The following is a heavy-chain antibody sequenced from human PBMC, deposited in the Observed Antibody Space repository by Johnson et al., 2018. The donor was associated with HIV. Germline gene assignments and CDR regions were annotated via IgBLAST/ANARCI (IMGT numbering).Heavy chain of an antibody. CDR2: ISSSGSTI. J-gene: IGHJ3*02. V-gene: IGHV3-11*04. D-gene: IGHD4-23*01. CDR1: GFTFSDYY. CDR3: AKGTTVVTPELAFDI. Sequence: QVQLVESGGGLVKPGGSLRLSCAASGFTFSDYYMSWIRQAPGKGLEWVSYISSSGSTIYYADSVKGRFTISRDNSKNTLYLQMNSLRAEETAVYYCAKGTTVVTPELAFDIWGQGTMVTVSS.